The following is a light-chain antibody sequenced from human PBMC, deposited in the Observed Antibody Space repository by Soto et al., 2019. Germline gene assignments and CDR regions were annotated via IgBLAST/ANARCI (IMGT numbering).Light chain of an antibody. CDR2: DAS. V-gene: IGKV1-33*01. Sequence: DIQMTQSPSSLSASVGDRVTITCQASQDISNYLNWYQQKPGKAPKLLIYDASNLETGVPSRFSGSGSGTDFTFTISSLQPEDIATYYCQQYDNLMITFGQGTRWRI. CDR3: QQYDNLMIT. J-gene: IGKJ5*01. CDR1: QDISNY.